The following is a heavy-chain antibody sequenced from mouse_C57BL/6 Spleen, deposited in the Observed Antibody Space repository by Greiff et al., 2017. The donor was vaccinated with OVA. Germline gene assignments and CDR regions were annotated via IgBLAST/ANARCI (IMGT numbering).Heavy chain of an antibody. V-gene: IGHV1-66*01. D-gene: IGHD2-1*01. CDR2: IYPGSGNT. CDR1: GYSFTSYY. Sequence: QVQLQQSGPELVKPGASVKISCKASGYSFTSYYIHWVKQRPGQGLEWIGWIYPGSGNTKYNEKFKGKATLTADTSSSTAYMQLSSLTSEDSAVCYCARDLLAVMDYWGQGTSVTVSS. J-gene: IGHJ4*01. CDR3: ARDLLAVMDY.